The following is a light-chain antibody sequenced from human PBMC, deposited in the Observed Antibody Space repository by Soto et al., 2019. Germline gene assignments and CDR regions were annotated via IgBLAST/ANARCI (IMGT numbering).Light chain of an antibody. V-gene: IGKV1-12*01. CDR3: QQAYSFPWT. CDR2: YVS. J-gene: IGKJ1*01. CDR1: QAIDRR. Sequence: DIQLTQSPSSVSASEGDRVTITCRASQAIDRRLAWYRQKPGEAPNLLINYVSNLQSGVPSRFSGSGSGTEFTLTVSSLQPEDSATYYCQQAYSFPWTFGQGTKVEI.